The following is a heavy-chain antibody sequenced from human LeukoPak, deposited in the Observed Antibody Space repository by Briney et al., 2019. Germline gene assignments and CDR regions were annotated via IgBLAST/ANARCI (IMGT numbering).Heavy chain of an antibody. CDR3: AREKYEGSGSHYFALDV. J-gene: IGHJ6*02. V-gene: IGHV3-33*07. CDR2: IWFDGSNK. Sequence: GGSLRLSCEASGRTIGLYGMFWVRQAPGKGLEWVAAIWFDGSNKYYADSVKGRFTISRDNSRNTVLLQMDSLSAEDTAVYYCAREKYEGSGSHYFALDVWGQGTMVIVSS. D-gene: IGHD3-10*01. CDR1: GRTIGLYG.